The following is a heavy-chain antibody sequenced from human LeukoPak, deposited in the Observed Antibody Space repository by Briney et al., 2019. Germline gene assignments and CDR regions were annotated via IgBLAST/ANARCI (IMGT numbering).Heavy chain of an antibody. CDR2: IYTSGST. CDR1: GGSISSYN. Sequence: PSETLSLTCTVSGGSISSYNWSWIRQPAGKGLEWIGRIYTSGSTNYNPSLKSRVTMSVDTSKNQFSLKLSSVTAADTAVYYCASTRPPYSSSWYYYYYYMDVWGKGTTVTVSS. J-gene: IGHJ6*03. V-gene: IGHV4-4*07. CDR3: ASTRPPYSSSWYYYYYYMDV. D-gene: IGHD6-13*01.